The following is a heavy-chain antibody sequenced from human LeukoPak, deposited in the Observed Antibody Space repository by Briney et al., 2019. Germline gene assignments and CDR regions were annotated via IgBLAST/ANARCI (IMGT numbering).Heavy chain of an antibody. Sequence: TSETLSLTCTVSGGSVSSTTYYWSWIRQPPGKGLEWIASINYSGSTYYNPSLKSRVTISVDTSENQFSLKLSSVTAADTAVYYCARYVVYGSGKYYFDCWGQGTLVTVSS. J-gene: IGHJ4*02. D-gene: IGHD3-10*01. CDR3: ARYVVYGSGKYYFDC. CDR2: INYSGST. CDR1: GGSVSSTTYY. V-gene: IGHV4-39*01.